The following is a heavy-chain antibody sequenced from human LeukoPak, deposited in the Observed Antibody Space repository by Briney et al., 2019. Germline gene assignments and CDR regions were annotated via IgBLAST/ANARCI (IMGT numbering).Heavy chain of an antibody. D-gene: IGHD3-10*01. CDR3: ARLPRGVSSNWFDP. Sequence: SETLSLTCTVSGGSISSSSYYWSWIRQPPGKGLEWIGYIYYSGSTNYNPSLESRVTISVDTSKNQFSLKLSPVTAADTAVYYCARLPRGVSSNWFDPWGQGTLATVSS. CDR1: GGSISSSSYY. CDR2: IYYSGST. V-gene: IGHV4-61*01. J-gene: IGHJ5*02.